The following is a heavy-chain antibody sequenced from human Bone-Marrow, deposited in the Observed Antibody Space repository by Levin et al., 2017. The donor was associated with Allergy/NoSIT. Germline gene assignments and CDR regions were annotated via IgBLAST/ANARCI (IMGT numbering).Heavy chain of an antibody. D-gene: IGHD1-14*01. Sequence: GGSLRLSCAASGFSFRDSSLSWVRQAPGKGLEWVSTLSGDSRGIYYAASVKGRFTVSRDNSKDTLFLQMSSLAAEDSATYLCAKHPGSSIKLFDYWGQGTQVTVSS. CDR3: AKHPGSSIKLFDY. J-gene: IGHJ4*02. V-gene: IGHV3-23*01. CDR2: LSGDSRGI. CDR1: GFSFRDSS.